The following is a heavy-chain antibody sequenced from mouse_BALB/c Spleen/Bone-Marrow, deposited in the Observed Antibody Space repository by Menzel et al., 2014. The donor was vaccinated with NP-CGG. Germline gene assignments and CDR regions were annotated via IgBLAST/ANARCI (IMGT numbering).Heavy chain of an antibody. V-gene: IGHV3-2*02. Sequence: EVMLVESGPGLVKPSQSLSLTCTVTGSSITSDYAWNWIRQFPGAKLEWMGYITYSGSTSYNPSLKSRISITRDTSKNQFFLHLNSVTAEDTATYFCARDYYGSSYFDFWGQGTTPTVSS. CDR1: GSSITSDYA. CDR2: ITYSGST. CDR3: ARDYYGSSYFDF. J-gene: IGHJ2*01. D-gene: IGHD1-1*01.